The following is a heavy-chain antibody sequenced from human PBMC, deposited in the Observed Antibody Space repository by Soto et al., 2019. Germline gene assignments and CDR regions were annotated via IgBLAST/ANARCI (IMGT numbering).Heavy chain of an antibody. D-gene: IGHD4-4*01. Sequence: PSVKVSCKASGYTFTGYYMHWVRQAPGQGLEWMGWINPNSGGTNYAQKFQGWVTMTRDTSISTAYMELSRLRSDDTAVYYCARDHKALFYSNYDYYYYGMDVWGQGTTVTVSS. V-gene: IGHV1-2*04. J-gene: IGHJ6*02. CDR3: ARDHKALFYSNYDYYYYGMDV. CDR2: INPNSGGT. CDR1: GYTFTGYY.